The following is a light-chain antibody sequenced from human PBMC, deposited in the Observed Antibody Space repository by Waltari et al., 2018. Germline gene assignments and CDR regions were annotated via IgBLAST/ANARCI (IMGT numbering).Light chain of an antibody. CDR2: NNN. V-gene: IGLV1-44*01. Sequence: QPVLIQPPSASGTLGQRVTISCSGSSSNIGGNTVNWYQQFTGADTKSFIYNNNQRPSGVPVRSSGSKSGTSAARAISGLQSEDEANYYCAAWDDRVNAWLFGGGAKLTVL. CDR3: AAWDDRVNAWL. CDR1: SSNIGGNT. J-gene: IGLJ3*02.